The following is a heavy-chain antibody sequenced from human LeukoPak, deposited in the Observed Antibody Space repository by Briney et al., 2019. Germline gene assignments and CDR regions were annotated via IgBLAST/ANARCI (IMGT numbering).Heavy chain of an antibody. CDR2: IYYSGST. D-gene: IGHD3-22*01. J-gene: IGHJ3*02. V-gene: IGHV4-59*01. Sequence: TTSETLSLTCTVSGGSISSYYWSWIRQPPGKGLEWIGYIYYSGSTNYNPSLKSRVTISVDTSKNQFSLKLSSVTAADTAVYYCARDPADYYDSSGYYFDAFDIWGQGSMVTVSS. CDR3: ARDPADYYDSSGYYFDAFDI. CDR1: GGSISSYY.